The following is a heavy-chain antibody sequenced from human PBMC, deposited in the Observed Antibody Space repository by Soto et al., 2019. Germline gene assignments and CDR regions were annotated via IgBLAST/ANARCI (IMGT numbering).Heavy chain of an antibody. J-gene: IGHJ6*02. CDR3: AARSSSSWFSYGMDV. D-gene: IGHD6-6*01. V-gene: IGHV1-69*01. CDR1: GGTFSSYA. CDR2: IIPIFGTA. Sequence: SVKVAGKAAGGTFSSYAISWVRQAPGQGLEWTGGIIPIFGTANYAQKFQGRVTITADESTSTAYMELSSLRSEDTAVYYCAARSSSSWFSYGMDVWGQGTTVTVSS.